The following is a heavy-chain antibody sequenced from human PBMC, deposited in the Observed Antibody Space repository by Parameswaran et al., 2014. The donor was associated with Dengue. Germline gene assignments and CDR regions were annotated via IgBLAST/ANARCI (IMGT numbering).Heavy chain of an antibody. D-gene: IGHD4-11*01. V-gene: IGHV3-7*01. CDR3: ARGRTWTHPVTPLNY. Sequence: VRQMPGKGLEWVANIKQDGSEKYYVDSVKGRFTISRDNAKNSLYLQMNSLRAEDTAVYYCARGRTWTHPVTPLNYWGQGTLVTVSS. CDR2: IKQDGSEK. J-gene: IGHJ4*02.